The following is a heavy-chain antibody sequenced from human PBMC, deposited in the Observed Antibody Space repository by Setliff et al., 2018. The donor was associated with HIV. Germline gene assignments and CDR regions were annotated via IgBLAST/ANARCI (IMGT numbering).Heavy chain of an antibody. V-gene: IGHV4-34*01. CDR3: ARGLYYFDY. J-gene: IGHJ4*02. Sequence: SETLSLTCAVYGGSFSGYYWSWIRQPPGKGLEWIGEINHSGSTNYNPSLKSRVTISVDTSKNQFSLKLSSVTAADTAVYYCARGLYYFDYWGQGTLVTVSS. CDR2: INHSGST. CDR1: GGSFSGYY.